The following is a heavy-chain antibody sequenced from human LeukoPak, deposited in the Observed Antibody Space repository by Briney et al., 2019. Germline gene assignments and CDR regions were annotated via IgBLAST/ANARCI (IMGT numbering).Heavy chain of an antibody. J-gene: IGHJ4*02. Sequence: HSGGSLRLSCAASGFTFSSHSMNWVRQAPGKGLEWVSYISSSSSTIYYADSVKGRFTISRDTSKNTLYLQMNSLRAEDTAIYYCAKEVVPGTSRSFDYWGQGTLVTVSS. CDR1: GFTFSSHS. CDR2: ISSSSSTI. CDR3: AKEVVPGTSRSFDY. D-gene: IGHD2-2*01. V-gene: IGHV3-48*01.